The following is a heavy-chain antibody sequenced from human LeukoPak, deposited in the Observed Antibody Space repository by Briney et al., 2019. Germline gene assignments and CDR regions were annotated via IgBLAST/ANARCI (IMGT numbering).Heavy chain of an antibody. D-gene: IGHD2-15*01. CDR1: GGSISGYY. CDR2: ILSSGSA. J-gene: IGHJ4*02. CDR3: ARWYCSGGTCFHLDD. V-gene: IGHV4-59*08. Sequence: SETLSLTCTVSGGSISGYYWSWIRQPPGKGLQWIGYILSSGSAAYNPSLRSRVTTSVDTSKNQFSLKLSSVTAADTAVYYCARWYCSGGTCFHLDDWGQGTLVTVSS.